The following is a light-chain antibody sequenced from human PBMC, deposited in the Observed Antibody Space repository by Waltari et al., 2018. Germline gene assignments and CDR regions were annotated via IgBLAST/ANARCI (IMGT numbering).Light chain of an antibody. J-gene: IGKJ1*01. CDR2: GAS. Sequence: DIVLPPSPATLSVSPGERATLSCRASQSVGTNLAWYQQKPGQALRPLVSGASTRAPGIPARFSGSGSGTEFTLTISSLQSEDCAIYYCQHYNNWPRTFGQGTKVELK. CDR3: QHYNNWPRT. V-gene: IGKV3-15*01. CDR1: QSVGTN.